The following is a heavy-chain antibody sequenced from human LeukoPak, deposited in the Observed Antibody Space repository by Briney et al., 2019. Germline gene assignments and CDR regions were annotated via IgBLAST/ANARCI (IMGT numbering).Heavy chain of an antibody. Sequence: TGGSLRLSCAASGFTFSSYWMHWARQPPGKGLVWVSRINGDGSSTIYADSVKGVFTISRDNSKNTLYLQMTSVRAEDTAVYYCERDEAVGYTRDSWGQGTLVTVSS. J-gene: IGHJ4*02. CDR1: GFTFSSYW. CDR3: ERDEAVGYTRDS. V-gene: IGHV3-74*01. D-gene: IGHD5-12*01. CDR2: INGDGSST.